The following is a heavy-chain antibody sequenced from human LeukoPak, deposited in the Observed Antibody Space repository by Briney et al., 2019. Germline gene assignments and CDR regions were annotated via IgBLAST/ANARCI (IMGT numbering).Heavy chain of an antibody. V-gene: IGHV3-30-3*01. CDR2: ISYVGSNK. CDR3: ARDAYYYDSSGYFDY. D-gene: IGHD3-22*01. CDR1: GFTFSSYA. Sequence: GRSLRLSCAASGFTFSSYAMHWVRQAPGKGLEWVAVISYVGSNKYYADSVKGRFTISRDNSKNTLYLQMNSLRAEDTAVYYCARDAYYYDSSGYFDYWGQGTLVTVSS. J-gene: IGHJ4*02.